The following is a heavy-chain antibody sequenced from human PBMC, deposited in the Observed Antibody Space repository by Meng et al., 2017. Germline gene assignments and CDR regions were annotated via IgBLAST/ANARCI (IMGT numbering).Heavy chain of an antibody. D-gene: IGHD3-10*01. CDR2: ISSSGSTI. J-gene: IGHJ4*02. Sequence: GGSLRLSCAASGFTFSSYAMSWVRQAPGKGLAWVSYISSSGSTIYYADSVKGRFTISRDNAKNSLYLQMNSLRAEDTAVYYCARAGRLGFDYWGQGTLVTVSS. CDR3: ARAGRLGFDY. CDR1: GFTFSSYA. V-gene: IGHV3-48*03.